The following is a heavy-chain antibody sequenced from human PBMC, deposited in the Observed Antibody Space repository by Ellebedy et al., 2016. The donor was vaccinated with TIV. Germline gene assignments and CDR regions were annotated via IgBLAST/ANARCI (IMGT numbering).Heavy chain of an antibody. Sequence: PGGSLSLSCAASGFTLDDYTMHCVRQAPGKGLEWVSYISSSSSYTNYADSVKGLFTISRDNAKNSLYLQMNSLRAEDTAVYYCARGFSGRYYYGMDIWGQGTTVTVSS. D-gene: IGHD1-26*01. V-gene: IGHV3-11*05. CDR1: GFTLDDYT. CDR2: ISSSSSYT. CDR3: ARGFSGRYYYGMDI. J-gene: IGHJ6*02.